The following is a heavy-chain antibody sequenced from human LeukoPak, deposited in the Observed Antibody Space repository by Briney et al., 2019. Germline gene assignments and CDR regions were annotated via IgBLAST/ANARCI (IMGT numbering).Heavy chain of an antibody. Sequence: GGSLRLSCAASGFTFSSYAMHWVRQAPGKGLEWVAVISYDGSNKYYADSVKGRFTISRDNSKNTLYLQMNSLRAEDTAVYYRAKGRETYYYDSSGYGAMVYWGQGTLVTVSS. CDR2: ISYDGSNK. J-gene: IGHJ4*02. CDR3: AKGRETYYYDSSGYGAMVY. CDR1: GFTFSSYA. D-gene: IGHD3-22*01. V-gene: IGHV3-30-3*01.